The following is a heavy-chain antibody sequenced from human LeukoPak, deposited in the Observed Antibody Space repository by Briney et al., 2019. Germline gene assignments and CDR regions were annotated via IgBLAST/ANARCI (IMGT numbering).Heavy chain of an antibody. CDR1: GYTFTGHY. V-gene: IGHV1-2*02. CDR2: INPNSGGT. CDR3: ARGMLRAYYYMDV. D-gene: IGHD2-8*01. Sequence: ASVKVSCKASGYTFTGHYMHWVRQAPGQGLEWMGWINPNSGGTNYAQKFQGRVTMTRDTSISTAYMELSRLRSDDTAVYYCARGMLRAYYYMDVWGKGTTVTISS. J-gene: IGHJ6*03.